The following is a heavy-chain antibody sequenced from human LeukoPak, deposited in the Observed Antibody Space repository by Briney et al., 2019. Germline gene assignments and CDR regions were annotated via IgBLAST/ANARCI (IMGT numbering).Heavy chain of an antibody. Sequence: RASVKVSCKASGYTFTSYAMHWVRQAPGQRLEWMGWINAGNGNTKYSQKFQGRVTITRDTSASTAYMELSSLRSEDTAVYYCARDVGASPYGSGSHYFDYWGQGTLVTVSS. V-gene: IGHV1-3*01. CDR2: INAGNGNT. CDR3: ARDVGASPYGSGSHYFDY. CDR1: GYTFTSYA. J-gene: IGHJ4*02. D-gene: IGHD3-10*01.